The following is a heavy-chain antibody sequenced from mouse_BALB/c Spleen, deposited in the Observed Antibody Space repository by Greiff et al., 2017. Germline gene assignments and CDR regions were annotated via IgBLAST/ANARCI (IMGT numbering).Heavy chain of an antibody. CDR3: TRDGYLYFDY. V-gene: IGHV1-69*02. D-gene: IGHD2-3*01. CDR1: GYTFTSYW. Sequence: VQLQQPGAELVRPGASVKLSCKASGYTFTSYWINWVKQRPGQGLEWIGNIYPSDSYTNYNQKFKDKATLTVDKSSSTAYMQLSSPTSEDSAVYYCTRDGYLYFDYWGQGTTLTVSS. CDR2: IYPSDSYT. J-gene: IGHJ2*01.